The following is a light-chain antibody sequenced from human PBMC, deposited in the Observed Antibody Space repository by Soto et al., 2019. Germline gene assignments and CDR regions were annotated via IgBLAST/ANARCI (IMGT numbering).Light chain of an antibody. V-gene: IGLV2-8*01. J-gene: IGLJ1*01. CDR3: CSYAGSPYV. CDR1: SSDVGGYSY. CDR2: EVS. Sequence: QSVLTQPPSASGSPGQSVTISCTGASSDVGGYSYVSWYQQHPGKAPKLMIYEVSKRPSGVPYRFSGSKFGNTASLTVSGLQAEDEADYYCCSYAGSPYVFGTGTKVTVL.